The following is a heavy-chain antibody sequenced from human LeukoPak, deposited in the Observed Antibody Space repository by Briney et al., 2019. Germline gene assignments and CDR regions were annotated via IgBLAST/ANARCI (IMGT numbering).Heavy chain of an antibody. CDR2: ISYDGSNQ. CDR1: GFTFSAYP. V-gene: IGHV3-30*04. CDR3: VLLSLTPG. J-gene: IGHJ4*02. D-gene: IGHD3-10*01. Sequence: GRSLRLSCAASGFTFSAYPMYWVRQAPGKGLEWVAVISYDGSNQYYADSVKGRFTISRDNSKNTLYLQMNSLRAEDTAVYYCVLLSLTPGWGQGTLVTVSS.